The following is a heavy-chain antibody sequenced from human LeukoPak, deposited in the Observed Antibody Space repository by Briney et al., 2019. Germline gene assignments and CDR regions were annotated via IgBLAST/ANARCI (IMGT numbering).Heavy chain of an antibody. J-gene: IGHJ6*03. CDR1: GGTFSSYA. Sequence: SVKVSCKASGGTFSSYAISWVRQAPGQGLEWMGGIIPIFGTANYAQKFQGRVTITADKSTSTAYMELSSLRSEDTAVYYCARGERCSSTSCPDYYYYYMDVWGKGTTVTISS. CDR3: ARGERCSSTSCPDYYYYYMDV. V-gene: IGHV1-69*06. D-gene: IGHD2-2*01. CDR2: IIPIFGTA.